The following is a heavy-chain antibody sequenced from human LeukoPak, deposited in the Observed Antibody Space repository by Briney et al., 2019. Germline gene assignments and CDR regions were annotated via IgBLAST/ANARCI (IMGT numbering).Heavy chain of an antibody. CDR3: ARSKDRSRPFDS. CDR2: ISSSVSTI. V-gene: IGHV3-11*04. J-gene: IGHJ4*02. D-gene: IGHD2-2*01. CDR1: GFTFSDYY. Sequence: PGGVLRLSCAAPGFTFSDYYMSWIRQAPGKGLEWVSYISSSVSTIYYADSVKGRFTISRDNDKNTLYLQMNSLRAEDTAVYYCARSKDRSRPFDSWGQGTLVTDSS.